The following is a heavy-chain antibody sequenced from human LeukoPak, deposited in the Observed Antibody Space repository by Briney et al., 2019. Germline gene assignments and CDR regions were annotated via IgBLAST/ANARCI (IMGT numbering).Heavy chain of an antibody. CDR3: ATSKWFGIETEY. CDR2: INPSGTT. J-gene: IGHJ4*02. Sequence: SETLSLTCAVYGGSFSAYFWTWFRQPPGKGLEWVGEINPSGTTKYHPSLKSRVTISGDTSKNQISLRLSAVTAADTAVYYCATSKWFGIETEYWGQGTLVTVSP. V-gene: IGHV4-34*01. D-gene: IGHD3-10*01. CDR1: GGSFSAYF.